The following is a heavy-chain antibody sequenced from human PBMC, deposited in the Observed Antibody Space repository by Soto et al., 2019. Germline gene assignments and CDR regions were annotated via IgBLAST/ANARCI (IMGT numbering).Heavy chain of an antibody. Sequence: SETLSLTCTVSGGSISSYYWSWIRQPPGKGLEWIGYIFYSGSTKYNPSLRSRVTMSVDTSKNQFSLKLTSVTAADTAVYYCARVEIGIVVVVAAKAPYYFDYWGQGTLVTVSS. D-gene: IGHD2-15*01. CDR1: GGSISSYY. CDR2: IFYSGST. J-gene: IGHJ4*02. V-gene: IGHV4-59*12. CDR3: ARVEIGIVVVVAAKAPYYFDY.